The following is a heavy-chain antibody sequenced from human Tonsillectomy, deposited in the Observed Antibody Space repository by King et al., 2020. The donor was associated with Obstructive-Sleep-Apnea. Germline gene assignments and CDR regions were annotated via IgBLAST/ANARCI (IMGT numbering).Heavy chain of an antibody. Sequence: VQLVESGGGLVQPGGSLRLSCAASGFTFSSYAMSWVRQAPGKGLEWVSAISGSGGSTYYEVSVKGRFTISSANSKNTLYLQMNSLSAGDTAVYYWAKCPDSKSSSSAYFDYWGQGTLVTVSS. CDR3: AKCPDSKSSSSAYFDY. CDR2: ISGSGGST. CDR1: GFTFSSYA. V-gene: IGHV3-23*04. D-gene: IGHD6-6*01. J-gene: IGHJ4*02.